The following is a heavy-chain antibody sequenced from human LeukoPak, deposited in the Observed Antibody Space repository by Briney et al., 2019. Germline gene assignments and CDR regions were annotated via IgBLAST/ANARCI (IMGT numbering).Heavy chain of an antibody. J-gene: IGHJ6*03. CDR1: GFTFNIAW. D-gene: IGHD6-13*01. CDR3: ATEGSSWYEGYYYMDV. Sequence: GGSLRLSCAASGFTFNIAWKSWVRQAPGKGLEWVGRIKSKTDGGTTDYAAPVKGRFSISRDDSKNTVYLQMNSLKTEDTGVYHCATEGSSWYEGYYYMDVWGKGTTVTVSS. V-gene: IGHV3-15*01. CDR2: IKSKTDGGTT.